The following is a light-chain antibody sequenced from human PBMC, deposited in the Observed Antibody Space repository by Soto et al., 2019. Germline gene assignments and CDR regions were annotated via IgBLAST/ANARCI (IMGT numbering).Light chain of an antibody. Sequence: EIMMTQSPATLSVSPGERATLSCRASQSVSSSLAWYQQKPGQAPRLLIYGASTRATGIPARFSGSGSGTEFTLTISSLQSEDFGVYYCQQYNNWPLTFGQGTKVDI. CDR2: GAS. V-gene: IGKV3-15*01. CDR3: QQYNNWPLT. CDR1: QSVSSS. J-gene: IGKJ1*01.